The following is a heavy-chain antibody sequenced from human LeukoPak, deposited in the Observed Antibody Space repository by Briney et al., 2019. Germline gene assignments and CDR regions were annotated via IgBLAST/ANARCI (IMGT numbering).Heavy chain of an antibody. CDR3: ARDGSPNYGDYLDY. CDR2: IRYDGSNK. CDR1: GFTFSSYG. J-gene: IGHJ4*02. Sequence: GRSLRLSCAASGFTFSSYGMHWVRQAPGKGLEWVAVIRYDGSNKYYADSVKGRFTISRDNSKNTLYLQMNSLRAEDTAVYYCARDGSPNYGDYLDYWGQGTLVTVSS. D-gene: IGHD4-17*01. V-gene: IGHV3-33*01.